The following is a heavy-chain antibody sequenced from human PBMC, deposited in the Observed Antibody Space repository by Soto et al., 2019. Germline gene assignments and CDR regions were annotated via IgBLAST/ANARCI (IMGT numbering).Heavy chain of an antibody. V-gene: IGHV1-2*04. D-gene: IGHD4-17*01. CDR1: GYSFTDYK. J-gene: IGHJ4*02. Sequence: ASVKVSCKTSGYSFTDYKLHWVRQAPGQGLEWMGWVDPNGGGSNSAQKFQGSVTMTWDTSITTAYLDLTRLTTNDTATYFCATWVNYGDFEGFDFWGQGTLVTVSS. CDR2: VDPNGGGS. CDR3: ATWVNYGDFEGFDF.